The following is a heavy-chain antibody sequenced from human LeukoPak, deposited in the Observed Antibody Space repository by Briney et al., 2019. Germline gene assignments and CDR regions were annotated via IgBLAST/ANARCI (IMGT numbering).Heavy chain of an antibody. CDR3: ARDRVHLVSTTGYYYMDV. D-gene: IGHD1-1*01. Sequence: GGSLRLSCAASGFTFSSYGMHWVRQAPGKGLEWVAVIWCDGSNKYYADSVKGRFTISRDNSKNTLYLQMNSLRAEDTAVYYCARDRVHLVSTTGYYYMDVWGKGTTVTVSS. J-gene: IGHJ6*03. CDR1: GFTFSSYG. CDR2: IWCDGSNK. V-gene: IGHV3-33*01.